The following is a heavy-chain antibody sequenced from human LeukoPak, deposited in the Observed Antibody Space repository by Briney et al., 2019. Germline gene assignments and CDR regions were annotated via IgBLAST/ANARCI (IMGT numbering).Heavy chain of an antibody. CDR2: IYYSGST. Sequence: SETLSLTCTVSGGSISSYYWSWIRQPPGKGLEWIGYIYYSGSTNYNPSLKSRVTISVDTSKNQFSLKLCSVTAADTAVYYCARGGYYDSSGYYYYYYYMDVWGKGTTVTVSS. V-gene: IGHV4-59*01. J-gene: IGHJ6*03. CDR3: ARGGYYDSSGYYYYYYYMDV. CDR1: GGSISSYY. D-gene: IGHD3-22*01.